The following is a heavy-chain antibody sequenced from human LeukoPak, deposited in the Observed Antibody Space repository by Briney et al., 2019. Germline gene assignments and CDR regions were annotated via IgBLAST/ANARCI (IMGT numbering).Heavy chain of an antibody. Sequence: GASVKVSCKASGGTFSSYAINWVRQAPGQGLEWLGGIIPIFGTANYAQEFQGRVTITADESTSTAYMELRSLRSEDTAVYYCARATAIDTHFDYWGQGTLVTVSS. CDR3: ARATAIDTHFDY. CDR1: GGTFSSYA. V-gene: IGHV1-69*13. D-gene: IGHD5-18*01. CDR2: IIPIFGTA. J-gene: IGHJ4*02.